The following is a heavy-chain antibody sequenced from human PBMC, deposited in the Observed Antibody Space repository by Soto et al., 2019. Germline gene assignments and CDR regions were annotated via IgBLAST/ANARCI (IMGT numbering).Heavy chain of an antibody. J-gene: IGHJ4*02. CDR2: IDWDDDK. CDR3: ARMIRWLRYFDY. Sequence: SGPTLVNPPQTLTLTCTFSGFSLSTSGMCVSWIRQPPGKALEWLARIDWDDDKYYSTSLKTRLTISKDTSKNQVVLTMTNLDPVDTATYYCARMIRWLRYFDYWGQGTLVTVSS. V-gene: IGHV2-70*11. D-gene: IGHD5-18*01. CDR1: GFSLSTSGMC.